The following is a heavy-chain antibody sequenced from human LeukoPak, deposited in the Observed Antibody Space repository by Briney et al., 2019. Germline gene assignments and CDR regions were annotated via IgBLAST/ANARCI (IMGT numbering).Heavy chain of an antibody. J-gene: IGHJ4*02. V-gene: IGHV3-66*01. D-gene: IGHD4-17*01. CDR1: GFTVSSNY. CDR2: IYSGGST. CDR3: ARGDYGDWGFDY. Sequence: GGSLRLSCAASGFTVSSNYMSWVRQAPGKGLEWVSVIYSGGSTYYADSVKGRFTISRDNSKSTLYLQMNSLRAEDTAVYYCARGDYGDWGFDYWGQGTLVTVSS.